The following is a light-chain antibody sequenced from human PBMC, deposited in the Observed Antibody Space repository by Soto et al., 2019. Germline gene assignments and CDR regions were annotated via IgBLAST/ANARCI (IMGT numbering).Light chain of an antibody. V-gene: IGKV3-20*01. CDR3: QQYGSSLLT. CDR1: QSFGSTF. Sequence: EIVLTQSPGTLSLSPGERATLSCRASQSFGSTFLAWYQQKPGQAPRLLIYGASTRATGIPDRFSGSASETDFTLTISRLEPEGFAVYYCQQYGSSLLTFGGGTKVEIK. J-gene: IGKJ4*01. CDR2: GAS.